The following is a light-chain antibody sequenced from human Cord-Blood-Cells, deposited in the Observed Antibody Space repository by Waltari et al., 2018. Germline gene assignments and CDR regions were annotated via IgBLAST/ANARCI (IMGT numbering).Light chain of an antibody. CDR2: DVS. CDR3: SSYTSSSTYV. CDR1: SSDVGGYNY. J-gene: IGLJ1*01. V-gene: IGLV2-14*01. Sequence: QSALTQPASVSGSPGQSITISCTGTSSDVGGYNYVSWYQQHPGKAPKLMIYDVSKRHSRVAKRFHGYKSGNTASLTISGLEAEEEDDYYCSSYTSSSTYVFGTGTKVTVL.